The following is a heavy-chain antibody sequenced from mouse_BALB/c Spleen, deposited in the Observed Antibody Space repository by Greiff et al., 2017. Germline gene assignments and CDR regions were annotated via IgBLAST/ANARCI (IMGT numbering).Heavy chain of an antibody. V-gene: IGHV5-4*02. J-gene: IGHJ2*01. D-gene: IGHD2-4*01. CDR1: GFTFSDYY. Sequence: EVKVVESGGGLVKPGGSLKLSCAASGFTFSDYYMYWVRQTPEKRLEWVATISDGGSYTYYPDSVKGRFTISRDNAKNNLYLQMSSLKSEDTAMYYCARGYDYDDYFDDWGQGTTLTVSS. CDR2: ISDGGSYT. CDR3: ARGYDYDDYFDD.